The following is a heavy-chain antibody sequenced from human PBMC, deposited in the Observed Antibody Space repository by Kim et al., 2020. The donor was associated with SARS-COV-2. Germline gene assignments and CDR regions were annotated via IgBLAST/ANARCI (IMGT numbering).Heavy chain of an antibody. V-gene: IGHV4-31*03. J-gene: IGHJ6*03. D-gene: IGHD4-4*01. CDR3: ARDVQAVTVYYYYYYMDV. Sequence: SETVSLTCTVSGGSISSGGYYWSWIRQHPGKGLEWIGYIYYSGSTYYNPSLKSRVTISVDTSKNQFSLKLSSVTAADTAVYYCARDVQAVTVYYYYYYMDVWGKGTTVTVSS. CDR2: IYYSGST. CDR1: GGSISSGGYY.